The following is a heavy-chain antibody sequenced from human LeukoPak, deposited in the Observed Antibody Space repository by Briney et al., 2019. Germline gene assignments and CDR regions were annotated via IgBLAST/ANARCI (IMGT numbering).Heavy chain of an antibody. J-gene: IGHJ4*02. CDR1: GVSISSSDSC. V-gene: IGHV4-39*07. CDR2: IHYSGNT. Sequence: SQTLSLTCNVSGVSISSSDSCWGWVRQPPGKGLEWIGTIHYSGNTYYNSSLKSRVTISVDTSKNQFSLKLSSVTAADTAVFYCARVVVFGNDVSHFDSWGQGTLVTVSS. CDR3: ARVVVFGNDVSHFDS. D-gene: IGHD1-1*01.